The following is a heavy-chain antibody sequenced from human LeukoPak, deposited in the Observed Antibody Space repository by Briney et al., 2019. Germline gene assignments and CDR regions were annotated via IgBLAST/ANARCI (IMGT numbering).Heavy chain of an antibody. CDR3: VKGGWGTVSDI. J-gene: IGHJ3*02. V-gene: IGHV3-23*01. CDR2: ISDSGVTT. CDR1: GFTFSSYA. D-gene: IGHD3-16*01. Sequence: GGSLRLSCEASGFTFSSYAMNWVRQASGKGLEWLASISDSGVTTNYADSAMGRFTISRENSKNTLYLQMSSLTADDTAVYYCVKGGWGTVSDIWGQGTMVTVSS.